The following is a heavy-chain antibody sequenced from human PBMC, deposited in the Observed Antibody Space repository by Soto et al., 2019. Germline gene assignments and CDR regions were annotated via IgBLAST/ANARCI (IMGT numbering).Heavy chain of an antibody. CDR2: INGDGSEE. CDR1: GFTFSTSW. J-gene: IGHJ4*02. CDR3: AAGFPPDY. D-gene: IGHD3-10*01. V-gene: IGHV3-7*01. Sequence: EVQLVESVGVLVQPGGSLRVSCAASGFTFSTSWMNWVRQAPGKGLEWVSNINGDGSEEYYVDSVRGRFTISRDNVKNSLFRQMNILRVEATAVYYFAAGFPPDYWGQGTLVTVSS.